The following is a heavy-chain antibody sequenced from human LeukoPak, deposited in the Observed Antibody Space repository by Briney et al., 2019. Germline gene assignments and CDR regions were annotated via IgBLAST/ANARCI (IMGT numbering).Heavy chain of an antibody. J-gene: IGHJ4*02. CDR2: INPNSGGT. Sequence: ASVKVSCKASGYTLSNYDISWVRQAPGQGLEWMGWINPNSGGTNYAQKFRGRVTMTRDTSISTAYMELSRLRSDDTAVYYCARGLTLKEYSGYVYWGQGTLVTVSS. D-gene: IGHD5-12*01. V-gene: IGHV1-2*02. CDR1: GYTLSNYD. CDR3: ARGLTLKEYSGYVY.